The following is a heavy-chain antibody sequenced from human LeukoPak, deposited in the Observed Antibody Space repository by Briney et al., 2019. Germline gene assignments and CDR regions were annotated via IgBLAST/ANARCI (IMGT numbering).Heavy chain of an antibody. CDR3: ATGEGVNWNYRLVPHDDY. J-gene: IGHJ4*02. CDR1: GYTFTCYY. D-gene: IGHD1-7*01. Sequence: ASVKVSCKASGYTFTCYYMHWVRQAPGQGLEWMGWINPNSGGTNYAQKFQGWVTMTRDTSISTAYMELSRLRSDDTAVYYCATGEGVNWNYRLVPHDDYWGQGTLVTVSS. CDR2: INPNSGGT. V-gene: IGHV1-2*04.